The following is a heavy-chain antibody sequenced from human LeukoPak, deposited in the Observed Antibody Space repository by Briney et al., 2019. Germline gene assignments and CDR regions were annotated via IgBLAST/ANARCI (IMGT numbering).Heavy chain of an antibody. CDR3: ASPLDYYDSSGYYVEAEYFQH. J-gene: IGHJ1*01. V-gene: IGHV1-69*04. CDR1: GGTFSSYA. CDR2: IIPILGIA. Sequence: GASVKVSCKASGGTFSSYAISWVRQAPGQGLEWMGTIIPILGIANYAQKFQGRVTITADKSTSTAYIELSSLRSEDTAVYYWASPLDYYDSSGYYVEAEYFQHWGQGTLVTVSS. D-gene: IGHD3-22*01.